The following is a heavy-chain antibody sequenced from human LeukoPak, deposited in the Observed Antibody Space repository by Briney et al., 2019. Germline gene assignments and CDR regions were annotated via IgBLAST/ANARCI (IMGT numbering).Heavy chain of an antibody. J-gene: IGHJ5*02. CDR3: AKEYDFWANNWFDP. D-gene: IGHD3-3*01. V-gene: IGHV3-23*01. CDR2: ISGSGGST. CDR1: GFTFSSYA. Sequence: GGSLRFSCAASGFTFSSYAMSWVRQAPGKGLEWVSSISGSGGSTYYADSVKGRFTISRDNSKNTLYLQMNSLRGEDTAVYYCAKEYDFWANNWFDPWGQGTLVTVSS.